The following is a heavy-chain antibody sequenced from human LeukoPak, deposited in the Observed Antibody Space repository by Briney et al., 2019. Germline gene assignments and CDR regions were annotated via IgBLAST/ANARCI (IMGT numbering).Heavy chain of an antibody. D-gene: IGHD4/OR15-4a*01. J-gene: IGHJ4*02. CDR3: ARRAGAYSHPYDY. V-gene: IGHV3-30*02. Sequence: TGESLRLSCAASGFTFSSYGMHWVRQAPGKGLEWVAFIRYDGSNKYYADSVKGRFTISRDNSKNTLYLQMNSLRAEDTAVYYCARRAGAYSHPYDYWGQGTLVTVSS. CDR1: GFTFSSYG. CDR2: IRYDGSNK.